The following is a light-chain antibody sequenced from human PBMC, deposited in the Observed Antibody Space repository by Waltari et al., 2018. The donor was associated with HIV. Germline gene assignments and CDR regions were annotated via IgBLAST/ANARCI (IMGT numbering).Light chain of an antibody. CDR3: AAWDDSLNGM. J-gene: IGLJ3*02. V-gene: IGLV1-44*01. CDR1: STNIGSNI. CDR2: SND. Sequence: QPPSVSGTPGQNVTISCSGSSTNIGSNIVNWYQQLPGAAPKLLIYSNDQRPSGVPDRFSGSKSGTSASLAISGLQSADEADYYCAAWDDSLNGMFGGGTKLTV.